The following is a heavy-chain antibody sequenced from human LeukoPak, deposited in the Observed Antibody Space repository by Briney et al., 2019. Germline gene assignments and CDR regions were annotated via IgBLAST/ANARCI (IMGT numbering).Heavy chain of an antibody. J-gene: IGHJ6*03. CDR2: IYPGDSDT. V-gene: IGHV5-51*01. CDR3: ARHLGGRYCSSTSCYMDV. CDR1: GYSFTSYW. Sequence: GEALKIYCKGYGYSFTSYWIGWVRQMPGKGLAWMGIIYPGDSDTRYSPSFQGQVTISADKSISTAYLQWSSLKASDTAMYYCARHLGGRYCSSTSCYMDVWGKGTAVTVSS. D-gene: IGHD2-2*01.